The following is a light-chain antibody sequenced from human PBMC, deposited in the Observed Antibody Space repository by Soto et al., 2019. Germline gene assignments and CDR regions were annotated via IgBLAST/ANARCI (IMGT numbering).Light chain of an antibody. CDR1: QSVSSSY. Sequence: EIVLTQSPGTLSLSPGERATLSCRASQSVSSSYLAWYQQKPGQAPRLLIYGASSRATGIPGRFSGSGSGTDFTLTISRLEPEDFAVYYCQQYGSSPPATFGGGTKVDIK. CDR2: GAS. V-gene: IGKV3-20*01. J-gene: IGKJ4*01. CDR3: QQYGSSPPAT.